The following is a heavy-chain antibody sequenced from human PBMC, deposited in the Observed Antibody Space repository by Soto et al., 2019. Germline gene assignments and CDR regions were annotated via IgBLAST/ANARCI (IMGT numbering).Heavy chain of an antibody. CDR3: ASLPIAARPYSYYYGMDV. Sequence: PGESLKISCKGSGYSFTSYWISWVRQMPGKGLEWMGRIDPSDSYTNYSPSFQGHVTISADKSISTAYLQWSSLKASDTAMYYCASLPIAARPYSYYYGMDVWGQGTTITVAS. J-gene: IGHJ6*02. V-gene: IGHV5-10-1*01. CDR2: IDPSDSYT. CDR1: GYSFTSYW. D-gene: IGHD6-6*01.